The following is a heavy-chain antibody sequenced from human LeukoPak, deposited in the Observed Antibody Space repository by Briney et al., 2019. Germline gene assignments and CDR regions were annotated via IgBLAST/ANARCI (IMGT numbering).Heavy chain of an antibody. CDR1: GYTFTSYG. D-gene: IGHD6-13*01. V-gene: IGHV1-18*01. Sequence: ASVKVSCKASGYTFTSYGISWVRQAPGQGLEWMGWISAYNGNTDYAQKLQGRVTMTTDTSTSTAYMELRSLRSDDTAVYYCAIPSSAAADSSFDYWGQGTLVTVSS. CDR3: AIPSSAAADSSFDY. CDR2: ISAYNGNT. J-gene: IGHJ4*02.